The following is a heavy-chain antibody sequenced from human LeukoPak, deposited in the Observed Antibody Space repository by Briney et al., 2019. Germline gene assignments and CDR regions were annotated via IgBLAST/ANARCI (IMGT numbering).Heavy chain of an antibody. J-gene: IGHJ3*02. CDR2: IYYSGST. V-gene: IGHV4-59*01. CDR3: AREEVSVAAQRPAFDI. CDR1: GGSISSYY. D-gene: IGHD1-26*01. Sequence: SETLSLTCTVSGGSISSYYWSWIRQPPGKGLEWIGYIYYSGSTNYNPSLKSRVTISVDTSKNQFSLELSSVTAADTAVYYCAREEVSVAAQRPAFDIWGQGTMVTVSS.